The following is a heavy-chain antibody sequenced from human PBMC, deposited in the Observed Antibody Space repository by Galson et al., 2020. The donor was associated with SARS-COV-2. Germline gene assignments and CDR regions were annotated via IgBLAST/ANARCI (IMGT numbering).Heavy chain of an antibody. V-gene: IGHV4-39*01. D-gene: IGHD3-10*01. CDR1: VGSINSNNYY. Sequence: ETSETLSLTCTVSVGSINSNNYYWDWFRQPPEKGLEWIGSIYFSGSTYYNPSLNSRVTVSTDASKNQFSLRLTSVTAADTAVYYCASRPSGGYLVWGQGTLVTVSS. CDR3: ASRPSGGYLV. CDR2: IYFSGST. J-gene: IGHJ4*02.